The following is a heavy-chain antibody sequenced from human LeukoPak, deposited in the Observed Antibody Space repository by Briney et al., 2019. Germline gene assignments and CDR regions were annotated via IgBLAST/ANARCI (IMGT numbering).Heavy chain of an antibody. V-gene: IGHV3-30*02. D-gene: IGHD1-1*01. CDR2: IRYDGRNK. Sequence: GGSLRLSCAAAGFTFSNYGMHWVRQAPGKGLQGVAYIRYDGRNKYSADSVKGRFTIYRDNSKSTLYLQMNSLRPEDTAVYYCAKGGSNNWSFDNWGQGTLVTVSS. CDR3: AKGGSNNWSFDN. CDR1: GFTFSNYG. J-gene: IGHJ4*02.